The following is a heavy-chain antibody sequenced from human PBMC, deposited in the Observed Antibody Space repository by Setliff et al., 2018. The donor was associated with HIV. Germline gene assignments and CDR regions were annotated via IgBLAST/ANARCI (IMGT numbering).Heavy chain of an antibody. Sequence: PSETLSLTCTVSGGSISSYHWSWIRQPPGKGLEWIGYIYTSGSTNYNPSLKSRVTISVDTSKNQFSLKLSSVTAADTAVYYCARRGVVGWGYYSSPIFDYWGQGTLVTVSS. CDR2: IYTSGST. V-gene: IGHV4-4*09. D-gene: IGHD3-10*01. CDR1: GGSISSYH. CDR3: ARRGVVGWGYYSSPIFDY. J-gene: IGHJ4*02.